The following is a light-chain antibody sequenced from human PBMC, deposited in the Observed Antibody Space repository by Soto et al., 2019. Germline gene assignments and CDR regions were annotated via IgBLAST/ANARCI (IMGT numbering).Light chain of an antibody. CDR2: GNS. V-gene: IGLV1-40*01. CDR3: QSYDSNLRSVL. CDR1: SSNIGAGYD. J-gene: IGLJ2*01. Sequence: QSVLTQPPSVSGAPGQRVTISCTGSSSNIGAGYDVHWYQQLPGTAPKLLIYGNSNRPSGVPDRFSGSESGTSASLAITGLQAEDEADYYCQSYDSNLRSVLFGGGTKLTVL.